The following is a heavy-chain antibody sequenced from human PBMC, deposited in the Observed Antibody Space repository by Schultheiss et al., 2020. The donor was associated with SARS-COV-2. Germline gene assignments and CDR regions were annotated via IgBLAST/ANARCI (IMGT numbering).Heavy chain of an antibody. V-gene: IGHV3-9*01. D-gene: IGHD1-26*01. CDR3: ARVGRGTAPLYYGMDV. CDR2: ISWNSGSI. J-gene: IGHJ6*02. Sequence: GGSLRLSCAASGFTFDDYAMHWVRQAPGKGLEWVSGISWNSGSIGYADSVKGRFTISRDNAKNSLYLQMNSLRAEDTALYYCARVGRGTAPLYYGMDVWGQGTTVTVSS. CDR1: GFTFDDYA.